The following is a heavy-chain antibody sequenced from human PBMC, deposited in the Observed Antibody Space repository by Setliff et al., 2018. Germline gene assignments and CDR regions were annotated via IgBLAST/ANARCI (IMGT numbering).Heavy chain of an antibody. CDR3: ARVVGADGIGIDY. V-gene: IGHV5-51*01. CDR2: IYPGDSDT. D-gene: IGHD2-15*01. J-gene: IGHJ4*02. Sequence: PGESLKISCKVSGNGLTDLWIAWVRQTPGKGLEWMGIIYPGDSDTRYSPSFQGQVTFSADKSISTAYLQWSSLKASGTATYYCARVVGADGIGIDYWGQGTVVTVSS. CDR1: GNGLTDLW.